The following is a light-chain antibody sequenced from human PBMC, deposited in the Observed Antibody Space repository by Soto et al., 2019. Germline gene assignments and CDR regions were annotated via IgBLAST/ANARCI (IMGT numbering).Light chain of an antibody. CDR3: QQCGSLPLT. J-gene: IGKJ4*01. Sequence: EIVLTQSPGTLSLSPGERAVLSCRASQTINTLAWYQRKPGQAPRLLLYGAFGASRRATDIPDRFSASGSGIDFALTISRLESQHFAQYYRQQCGSLPLTFGGATRVEIK. CDR2: GAFGAS. CDR1: QTINT. V-gene: IGKV3-20*01.